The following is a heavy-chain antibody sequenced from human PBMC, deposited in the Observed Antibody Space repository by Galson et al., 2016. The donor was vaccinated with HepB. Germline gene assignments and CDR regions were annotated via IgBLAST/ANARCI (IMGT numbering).Heavy chain of an antibody. J-gene: IGHJ6*02. V-gene: IGHV1-3*01. Sequence: SVKVSCKASGHSFTSYDMHWVRQSPGQRPEWMGWISAGSGNTEYSEKFQGRVTFTRDTSERTHYMELNSLTSEDTAVYYCARDLIGNLDVWGQGTTVTVSS. CDR1: GHSFTSYD. CDR2: ISAGSGNT. D-gene: IGHD3-16*02. CDR3: ARDLIGNLDV.